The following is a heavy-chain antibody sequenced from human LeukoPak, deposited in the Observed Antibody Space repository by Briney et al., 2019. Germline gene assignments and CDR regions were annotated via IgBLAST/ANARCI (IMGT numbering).Heavy chain of an antibody. D-gene: IGHD4-23*01. V-gene: IGHV1-69*04. CDR2: IIPIFGIA. CDR3: ALSPVVKDGYYGMDV. Sequence: ASGNVCSNASGGTITIHATSWVRQASGQGLDWMGRIIPIFGIANYAQKFQGRVTITADKSTSTAYMELSSLRSEDTAVYYCALSPVVKDGYYGMDVWGQGTTVTVSS. CDR1: GGTITIHA. J-gene: IGHJ6*02.